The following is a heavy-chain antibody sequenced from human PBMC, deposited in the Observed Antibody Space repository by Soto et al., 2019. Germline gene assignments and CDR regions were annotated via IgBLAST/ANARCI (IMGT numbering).Heavy chain of an antibody. D-gene: IGHD5-12*01. V-gene: IGHV3-21*01. CDR3: ARFGYTTEAH. J-gene: IGHJ4*02. CDR1: GFTFSSYT. CDR2: ISSSSSYI. Sequence: EVQLMESGGGLVKPGGSLRLSCAASGFTFSSYTMIWVRQAPGKGLEWVSSISSSSSYIYYADSVKGRFTISRDNAMNSLYLQMNSLRAEDTAVYYCARFGYTTEAHWGQGTLVTVSS.